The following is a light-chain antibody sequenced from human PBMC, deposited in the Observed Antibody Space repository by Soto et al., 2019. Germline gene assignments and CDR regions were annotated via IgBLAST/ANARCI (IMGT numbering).Light chain of an antibody. V-gene: IGKV1-39*01. CDR3: QQSHSIPDT. CDR2: AAS. J-gene: IGKJ2*01. Sequence: DFEMTQSPSSLSASVGDRVIITCRASQSISNNLSWYQQKPGKAPNLLIYAASTLQSGVPSRFSGSGSGTDFSLTISSLQPEDFATYYCQQSHSIPDTFGQGTKLDIK. CDR1: QSISNN.